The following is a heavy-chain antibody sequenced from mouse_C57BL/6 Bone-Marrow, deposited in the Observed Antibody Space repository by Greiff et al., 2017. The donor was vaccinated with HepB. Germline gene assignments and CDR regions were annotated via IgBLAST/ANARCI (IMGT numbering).Heavy chain of an antibody. J-gene: IGHJ2*01. D-gene: IGHD1-1*01. CDR2: IYPRSGNT. CDR3: ARESGITTVVAYYFDY. CDR1: GYTFTSYG. V-gene: IGHV1-81*01. Sequence: QVQLKQSGAELARPGASVKLSCKASGYTFTSYGISWVKQRTGQGLEWIGEIYPRSGNTYYNEKFKGKATLTADKSSSTAYMELRSLTSEDSAVYFCARESGITTVVAYYFDYWGQGTTLTVSS.